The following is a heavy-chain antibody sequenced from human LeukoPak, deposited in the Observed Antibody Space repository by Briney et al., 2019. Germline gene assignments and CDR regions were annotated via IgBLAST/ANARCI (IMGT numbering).Heavy chain of an antibody. CDR3: AKDGHCSGGSCYPGY. J-gene: IGHJ4*02. CDR2: INSEGSST. V-gene: IGHV3-74*01. CDR1: GFTFSRYW. D-gene: IGHD2-15*01. Sequence: GGSLRLSCAASGFTFSRYWMHWVRQPPGKGLVWVSRINSEGSSTSYADSVRGRFTISRDNAKNTLYLQMNSLRAEDTAVYYCAKDGHCSGGSCYPGYWGQGTLVTVSS.